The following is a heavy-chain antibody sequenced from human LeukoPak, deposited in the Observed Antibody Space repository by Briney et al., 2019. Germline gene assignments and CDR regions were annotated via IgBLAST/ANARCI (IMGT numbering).Heavy chain of an antibody. CDR1: GYSFTSYW. CDR2: IYPGDSDT. Sequence: GESMKISCKGSGYSFTSYWIGWVRQMPGKGLEWMGIIYPGDSDTRYSPSFQGQVTISADKSISTAYLQWSSLKASDTAMYYCARLSIFGAIEVYYMDVGGKGTTVTVSS. V-gene: IGHV5-51*01. D-gene: IGHD3-3*01. J-gene: IGHJ6*03. CDR3: ARLSIFGAIEVYYMDV.